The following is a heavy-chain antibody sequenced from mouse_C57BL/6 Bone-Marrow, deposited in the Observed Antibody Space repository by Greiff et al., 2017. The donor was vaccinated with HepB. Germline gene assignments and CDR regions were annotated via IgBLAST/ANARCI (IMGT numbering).Heavy chain of an antibody. CDR3: ARKEDYYGSKGYWYFDV. Sequence: VQLKESGGGLVKPGGSLKLSCAASGFTFSDYGMHWVRQAPEKGLEWVAYISSGSSTIYYADTVKGRFTISRDNAKNTLFLQMTRLRSEDTAMYYCARKEDYYGSKGYWYFDVWGTGTTVTVSS. J-gene: IGHJ1*03. CDR2: ISSGSSTI. CDR1: GFTFSDYG. D-gene: IGHD1-1*01. V-gene: IGHV5-17*01.